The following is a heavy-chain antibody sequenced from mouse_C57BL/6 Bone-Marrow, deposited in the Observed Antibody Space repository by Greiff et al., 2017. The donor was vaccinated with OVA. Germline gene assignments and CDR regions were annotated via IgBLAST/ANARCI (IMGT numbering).Heavy chain of an antibody. CDR1: GYTFTSYW. V-gene: IGHV1-55*01. CDR3: ARGEGSSGTWGFAY. CDR2: IYPGSGST. Sequence: VQLQQPGAELVKPGASVKMSCKASGYTFTSYWITWVKQRPGQGLEWIGDIYPGSGSTNYNEKFKSKATLTVDTSSSTAYMQLSSLTSEDSAVYYCARGEGSSGTWGFAYWGQGTLVTVSA. J-gene: IGHJ3*01. D-gene: IGHD3-2*02.